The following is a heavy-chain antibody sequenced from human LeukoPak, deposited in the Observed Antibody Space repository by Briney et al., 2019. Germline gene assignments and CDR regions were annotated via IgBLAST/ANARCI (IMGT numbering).Heavy chain of an antibody. CDR3: ARSGLAALAGGIDY. V-gene: IGHV6-1*01. J-gene: IGHJ4*02. Sequence: PSQTLSLTCAISGDSVSSNSVTWNWIRQSPSRGLEWLGRTYRRSKWNNDYAVSVKSRITIIPDTSKNQFSLQLRSVTPEDTAVYYCARSGLAALAGGIDYWGQGTLVTVSS. CDR2: TYRRSKWNN. CDR1: GDSVSSNSVT. D-gene: IGHD6-19*01.